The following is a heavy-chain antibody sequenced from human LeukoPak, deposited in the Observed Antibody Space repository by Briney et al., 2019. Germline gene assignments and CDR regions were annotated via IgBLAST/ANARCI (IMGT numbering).Heavy chain of an antibody. CDR1: GFTLSTYW. Sequence: GGSLRLSCAASGFTLSTYWMTWVRQAPGKGLEWVANINRDGTQKYYVDSVKGRFSISRDNAQNSLYLQMNSLRAEDTAVYYCARDLRANFDYWGQGTLVTVSS. CDR3: ARDLRANFDY. J-gene: IGHJ4*02. CDR2: INRDGTQK. V-gene: IGHV3-7*03.